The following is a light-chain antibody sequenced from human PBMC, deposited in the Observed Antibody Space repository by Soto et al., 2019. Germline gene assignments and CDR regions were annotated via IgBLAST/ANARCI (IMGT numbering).Light chain of an antibody. Sequence: DIRMTQSPSTLSASVGDRVTITCRASQSISGWLAWYQQKPGRAPKLLIYKTSTLDSGVPSRCSGSGSGTEYTLTISSLQPDDSATYHCQQYDSLSLTFGGGTKVEIK. CDR3: QQYDSLSLT. J-gene: IGKJ4*01. CDR1: QSISGW. V-gene: IGKV1-5*03. CDR2: KTS.